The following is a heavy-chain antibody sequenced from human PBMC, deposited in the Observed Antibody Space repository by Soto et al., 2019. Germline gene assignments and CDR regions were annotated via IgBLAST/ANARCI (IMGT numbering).Heavy chain of an antibody. Sequence: GGSLSLTCAASGVTFSSCGIHWVRNTPGQGLEWVEVISYDGSNKYYADSVKSRFTISRDNSKNTLYLQMNSLRADDTAVYYCAKDLGWLQSRRDYGMDVWGQGTTVTVSS. CDR1: GVTFSSCG. CDR2: ISYDGSNK. V-gene: IGHV3-30*18. D-gene: IGHD5-12*01. CDR3: AKDLGWLQSRRDYGMDV. J-gene: IGHJ6*02.